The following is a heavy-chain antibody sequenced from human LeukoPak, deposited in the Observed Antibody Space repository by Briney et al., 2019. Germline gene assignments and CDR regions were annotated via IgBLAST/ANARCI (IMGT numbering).Heavy chain of an antibody. CDR1: GYTFTSYY. V-gene: IGHV1-46*01. D-gene: IGHD4-17*01. Sequence: ASVKVSCKASGYTFTSYYMHWVRQAPGQGLEWMGIINPSGGSTSYAQKFQGRVTMTRDMSTSTVYMELSSLRSEDTAVYYCARGGAGRYGDYGENPDYWGQGTLVTVSS. CDR2: INPSGGST. J-gene: IGHJ4*02. CDR3: ARGGAGRYGDYGENPDY.